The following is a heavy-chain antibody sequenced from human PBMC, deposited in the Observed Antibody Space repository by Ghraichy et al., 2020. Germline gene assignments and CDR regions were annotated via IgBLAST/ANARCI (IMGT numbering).Heavy chain of an antibody. Sequence: SETLSLTCTVSGGSISSYYWSWIRQPPGKGLEWIGYIYYSGSPNYNPSLKSRVTISVDTSKNQFSLKLSSVTAADMAVYFCARQLGYCSAGSCYPWFDPWGQGTLVTVSS. V-gene: IGHV4-59*01. CDR1: GGSISSYY. CDR3: ARQLGYCSAGSCYPWFDP. CDR2: IYYSGSP. D-gene: IGHD2-15*01. J-gene: IGHJ5*02.